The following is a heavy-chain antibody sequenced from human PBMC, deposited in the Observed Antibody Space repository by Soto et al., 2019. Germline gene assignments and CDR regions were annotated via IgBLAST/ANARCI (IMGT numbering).Heavy chain of an antibody. CDR2: ITPFNGNT. J-gene: IGHJ4*02. Sequence: SVKVSRKASGYTFTYRYLHWVRQAPGQALEWMGWITPFNGNTNYAQKFQDRVTITRDRSMSTAYMELSSLRSEDTAMYYCASPTLSSYSSSSGLGYWGQGTLVTVSS. CDR3: ASPTLSSYSSSSGLGY. D-gene: IGHD6-6*01. V-gene: IGHV1-45*02. CDR1: GYTFTYRY.